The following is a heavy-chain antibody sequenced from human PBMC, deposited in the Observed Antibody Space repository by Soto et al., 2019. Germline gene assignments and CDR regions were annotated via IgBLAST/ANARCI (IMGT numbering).Heavy chain of an antibody. CDR2: IYPGDSDT. CDR1: GYSFTSYW. CDR3: ALSSSFGSGYGFSYF. J-gene: IGHJ4*02. V-gene: IGHV5-51*01. Sequence: GESLKISCKGSGYSFTSYWIAWVRQMPGKGLEWMGTIYPGDSDTRYSPSLQGQVTISADNSISTAYLEWSSLKASDTAIYYCALSSSFGSGYGFSYFGGKGSPVTVSS. D-gene: IGHD4-17*01.